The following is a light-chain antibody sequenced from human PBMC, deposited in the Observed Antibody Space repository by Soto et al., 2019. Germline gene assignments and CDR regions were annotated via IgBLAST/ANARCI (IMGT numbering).Light chain of an antibody. CDR2: AAS. J-gene: IGKJ2*01. CDR1: QSISSH. V-gene: IGKV1-39*01. Sequence: DIQMAQSPSSLSASLGDRVTITCRASQSISSHLNWYQQKPGKAPKLLIYAASRLQSGVPSRFRGSGSGTDFTLTISSLQPEDFATYFCQQSYISPPYTFGQGTKLEIK. CDR3: QQSYISPPYT.